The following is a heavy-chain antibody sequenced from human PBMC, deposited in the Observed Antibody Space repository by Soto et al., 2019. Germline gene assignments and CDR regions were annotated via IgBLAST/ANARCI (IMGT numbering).Heavy chain of an antibody. CDR1: GGSISSYY. V-gene: IGHV4-59*01. J-gene: IGHJ6*02. CDR3: TRDVDFGEEDV. Sequence: PSETLSLTCSVSGGSISSYYWSWIRQPPGKGLEWIAYIYYSGTSYNPSLKSRVSISLATPKNQFSLKLSSVTAADTAVYFCTRDVDFGEEDVWGQGTTVTVSS. CDR2: IYYSGT. D-gene: IGHD4-17*01.